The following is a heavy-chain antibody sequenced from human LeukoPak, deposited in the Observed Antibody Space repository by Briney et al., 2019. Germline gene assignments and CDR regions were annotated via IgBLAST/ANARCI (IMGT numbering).Heavy chain of an antibody. CDR1: GFTFSRNG. CDR3: ASRDPCSGGTCYPLAY. Sequence: QLGGSLRLSCAASGFTFSRNGMHWVRQAPGQGLDWLSSITGDGSNTYYADSAKGRFTISRDNSKNTVYLQMSSLRPEDTAIYSCASRDPCSGGTCYPLAYWGQGPLVIVSS. D-gene: IGHD2-15*01. V-gene: IGHV3-23*01. J-gene: IGHJ4*02. CDR2: ITGDGSNT.